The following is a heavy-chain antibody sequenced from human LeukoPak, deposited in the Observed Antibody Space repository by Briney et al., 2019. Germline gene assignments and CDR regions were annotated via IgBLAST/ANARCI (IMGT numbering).Heavy chain of an antibody. CDR2: ISGSGGST. CDR1: GFTFSSYA. D-gene: IGHD3-22*01. Sequence: GGSLRLSCAASGFTFSSYAMSWVRQAPGKGLEWVSAISGSGGSTYYADSVKGQFTISRDNSKNTLYLQMNSLRAEDTAMYYCAREEGYYDSSGYYVGSGFDYWGQGTLVTVSS. CDR3: AREEGYYDSSGYYVGSGFDY. J-gene: IGHJ4*02. V-gene: IGHV3-23*01.